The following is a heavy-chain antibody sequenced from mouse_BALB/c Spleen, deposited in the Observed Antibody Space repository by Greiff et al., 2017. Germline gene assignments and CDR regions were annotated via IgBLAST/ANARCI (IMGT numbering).Heavy chain of an antibody. CDR3: ARFDGYYHAMDY. Sequence: EVMLVESGGGLVQPGGSRKLSCAASGFTFSSFGMHWVRQAPEKGLEWVAYISSGSSTIYYADTVKGRFTISRDNPKNTLFLQMTSLRSEDTAMYYCARFDGYYHAMDYWGQGTSVTVSS. D-gene: IGHD2-3*01. J-gene: IGHJ4*01. V-gene: IGHV5-17*02. CDR2: ISSGSSTI. CDR1: GFTFSSFG.